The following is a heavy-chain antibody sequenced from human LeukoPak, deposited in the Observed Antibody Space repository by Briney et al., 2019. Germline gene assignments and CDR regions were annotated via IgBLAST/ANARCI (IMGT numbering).Heavy chain of an antibody. V-gene: IGHV1-46*01. Sequence: ASVKVSCKASGYTFTSYYMHWVRQAPGQGLEWMGIINPSGGSTSYAQKFQGSVTMTRNTSISTAYMELSSLRSEDTAVYYCARDAYYYGSGSYYLYYFDYWGQGTLVTVSS. CDR2: INPSGGST. CDR1: GYTFTSYY. J-gene: IGHJ4*02. D-gene: IGHD3-10*01. CDR3: ARDAYYYGSGSYYLYYFDY.